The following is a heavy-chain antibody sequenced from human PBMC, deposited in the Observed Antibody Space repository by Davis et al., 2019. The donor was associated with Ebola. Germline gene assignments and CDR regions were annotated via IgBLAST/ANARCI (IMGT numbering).Heavy chain of an antibody. CDR2: IYYSGST. V-gene: IGHV4-61*01. J-gene: IGHJ5*02. CDR1: GGSVSSGSYY. D-gene: IGHD3-22*01. Sequence: PSETLSLTCTVSGGSVSSGSYYWSWIRQPPGKGLEWIGYIYYSGSTNYNPSLKSRVTISVDTSKNQFSLKLSSVTAADTAVYYCARVQGSSGPFDPWGQGTLVTVSS. CDR3: ARVQGSSGPFDP.